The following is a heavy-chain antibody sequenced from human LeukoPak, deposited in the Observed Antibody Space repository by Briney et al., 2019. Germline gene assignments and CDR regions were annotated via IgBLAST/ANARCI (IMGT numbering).Heavy chain of an antibody. J-gene: IGHJ3*02. CDR3: AKVRQGRIGAFDI. CDR2: ISAYNGNT. V-gene: IGHV1-18*01. CDR1: GGTFSSYA. Sequence: ASVKVSCKASGGTFSSYAISWVRQAPGQGLEWMGWISAYNGNTNFAQKLQGRVTMTTDTSTSTAYMELRSLRSDDTAVYYCAKVRQGRIGAFDIWGQGTMVTVSS.